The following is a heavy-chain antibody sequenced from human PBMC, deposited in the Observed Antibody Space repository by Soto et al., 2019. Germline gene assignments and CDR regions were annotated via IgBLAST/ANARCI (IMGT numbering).Heavy chain of an antibody. CDR1: GFTFGDSY. CDR2: ISPGSRYP. J-gene: IGHJ5*02. CDR3: VRGGGGGLFDP. D-gene: IGHD2-15*01. Sequence: PGGSLRLSCAGSGFTFGDSYIIFIRQAPWKGLEWLSYISPGSRYPAYADSVKGRFTISRDNAKRSLYLQMMSLTAEDTAIYYCVRGGGGGLFDPWGQGTMVTVSS. V-gene: IGHV3-11*06.